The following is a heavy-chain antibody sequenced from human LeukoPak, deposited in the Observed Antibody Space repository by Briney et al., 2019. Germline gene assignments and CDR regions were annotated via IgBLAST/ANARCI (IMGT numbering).Heavy chain of an antibody. V-gene: IGHV1-46*01. CDR2: INPSGTTT. D-gene: IGHD4-23*01. CDR1: GYTFTSNY. CDR3: ARDHSVEDRAWWFDP. J-gene: IGHJ5*02. Sequence: ASVKVSCKAFGYTFTSNYMHWVRQAPGQGLEWMAVINPSGTTTTYARKFQGRLTLTRDMSTTTDYMELSSLTSEDTAMYYCARDHSVEDRAWWFDPWGQGTLVTVSS.